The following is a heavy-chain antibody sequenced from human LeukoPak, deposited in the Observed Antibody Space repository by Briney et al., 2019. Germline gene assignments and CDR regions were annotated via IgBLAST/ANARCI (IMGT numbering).Heavy chain of an antibody. CDR3: ARPVWFGDLYDFDI. J-gene: IGHJ3*02. D-gene: IGHD3-10*01. CDR1: GFSLSSYE. CDR2: IGRSDNIR. V-gene: IGHV3-48*03. Sequence: GGSLRLSCAASGFSLSSYEMNWVRQAPGKGLEWISHIGRSDNIRHYADSVKGRFTISRDNAKNSLYLQMNSLRAEDTAVYYCARPVWFGDLYDFDIWGQGTMVTVSS.